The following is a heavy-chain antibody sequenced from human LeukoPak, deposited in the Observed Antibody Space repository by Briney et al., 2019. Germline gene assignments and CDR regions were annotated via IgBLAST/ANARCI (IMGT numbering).Heavy chain of an antibody. J-gene: IGHJ5*02. Sequence: GGSLRLSCAATGFTFTPYTMNWFRQPPGKGLEWVSYISRDGNTIYYADSVKGQFTISRDIAKKSLFLQMDSLRVEDTAMYYCAKGTTGTWGQGTLVTVSS. V-gene: IGHV3-48*01. D-gene: IGHD2-8*02. CDR2: ISRDGNTI. CDR3: AKGTTGT. CDR1: GFTFTPYT.